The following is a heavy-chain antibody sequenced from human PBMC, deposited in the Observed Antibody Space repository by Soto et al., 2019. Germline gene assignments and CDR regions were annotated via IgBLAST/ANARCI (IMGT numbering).Heavy chain of an antibody. CDR3: AREGPGTSTWYVDS. CDR1: GFTFSDYY. J-gene: IGHJ4*02. D-gene: IGHD6-13*01. CDR2: ISTSSSYR. V-gene: IGHV3-11*05. Sequence: QVQLVESGGGLVKPGGSLRLSCAASGFTFSDYYMSWIRQAPGKGLEWLSYISTSSSYRNYADSVKGRFTISRDNAKNSLYLQMNRLRVEDTAVYYCAREGPGTSTWYVDSWSQGTLVTVSS.